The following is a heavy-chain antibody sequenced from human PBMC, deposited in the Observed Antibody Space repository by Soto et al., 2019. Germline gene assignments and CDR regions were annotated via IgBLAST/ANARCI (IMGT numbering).Heavy chain of an antibody. V-gene: IGHV4-34*01. J-gene: IGHJ4*02. D-gene: IGHD1-1*01. Sequence: QVQLQQWGAGLVKPSETLSLSCAVYGQSFSGHSWAWIRQPPGKGLEWIGEISESGSPYYNPSLKSRLTISTYTSKNQFSLKLSSVTAADTAAYFCARGSGIVALPGELEDVNYDFWGQGTLVNVSS. CDR3: ARGSGIVALPGELEDVNYDF. CDR1: GQSFSGHS. CDR2: ISESGSP.